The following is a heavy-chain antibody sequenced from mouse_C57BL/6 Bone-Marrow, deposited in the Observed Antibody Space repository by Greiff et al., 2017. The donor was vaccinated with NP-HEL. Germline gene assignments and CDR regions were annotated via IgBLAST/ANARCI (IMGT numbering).Heavy chain of an antibody. CDR3: ARQRGSGAY. Sequence: EVKVVESGGDLVKPGGSLKLSCAASGFTFSSYGMSWVRQTPDKRLEWVATISSGGSYTYYPDSVKGRFTISRDNAKNTLYLQMSSLKSEDTAMYYCARQRGSGAYWGQGTLVTVSA. CDR2: ISSGGSYT. V-gene: IGHV5-6*01. J-gene: IGHJ3*01. D-gene: IGHD1-1*01. CDR1: GFTFSSYG.